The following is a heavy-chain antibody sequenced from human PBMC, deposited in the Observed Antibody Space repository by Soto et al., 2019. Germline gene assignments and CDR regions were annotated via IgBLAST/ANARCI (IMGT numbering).Heavy chain of an antibody. D-gene: IGHD4-17*01. CDR1: GGSFSGYY. CDR3: ARGAHDYGDYVDAFDI. J-gene: IGHJ3*02. CDR2: INHSGST. Sequence: PSETLSLTCAVYGGSFSGYYWSWIRQPPGKGLEWIGEINHSGSTNYNPSLKSRVTISVDTSKNQFSLKLSSVTAADTAVYYCARGAHDYGDYVDAFDIWGQGTMVTVSS. V-gene: IGHV4-34*01.